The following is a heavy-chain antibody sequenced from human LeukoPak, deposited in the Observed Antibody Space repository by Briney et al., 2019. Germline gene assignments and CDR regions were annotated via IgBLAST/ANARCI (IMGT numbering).Heavy chain of an antibody. Sequence: PGGSLRLSCAASGFTFSSYGMHWVRQAPGKGLEWVSAISGSGGSTYYADSVKGRFTISRDNSKNTLYLQMNSLRAEDTAVYYCAKSPIGYYDSSGYYYDPMIFDYWGQGTLVTVSS. J-gene: IGHJ4*02. V-gene: IGHV3-23*01. CDR1: GFTFSSYG. D-gene: IGHD3-22*01. CDR2: ISGSGGST. CDR3: AKSPIGYYDSSGYYYDPMIFDY.